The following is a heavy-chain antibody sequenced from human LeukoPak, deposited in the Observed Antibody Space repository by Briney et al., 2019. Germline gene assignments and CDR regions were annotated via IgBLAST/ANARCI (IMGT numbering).Heavy chain of an antibody. J-gene: IGHJ6*02. CDR2: ISSSSSYI. D-gene: IGHD3-10*01. Sequence: GGSLRLSCAASGFTFSSYSMNWVRQAPGKGLEWVSSISSSSSYIYYADSVKGRFTISRDNAKNSLYLQMNSLRAEDTAVYYCARVGWFGEFTPLRYYGMDVWGQGTTVTVSS. V-gene: IGHV3-21*01. CDR1: GFTFSSYS. CDR3: ARVGWFGEFTPLRYYGMDV.